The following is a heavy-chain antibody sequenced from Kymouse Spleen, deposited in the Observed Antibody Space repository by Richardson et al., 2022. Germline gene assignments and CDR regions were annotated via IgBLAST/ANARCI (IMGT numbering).Heavy chain of an antibody. CDR3: AREGRYFDWSHYYYYYGMDV. D-gene: IGHD3-9*01. J-gene: IGHJ6*02. Sequence: QVQLQESGPGLVKPSGTLSLTCAVSGGSISSSNWWSWVRQPPGKGLEWIGEIYHSGSTNYNPSLKSRVTISVDKSKNQFSLKLSSVTAADTAVYYCAREGRYFDWSHYYYYYGMDVWGQGTTVTVSS. CDR1: GGSISSSNW. CDR2: IYHSGST. V-gene: IGHV4-4*02.